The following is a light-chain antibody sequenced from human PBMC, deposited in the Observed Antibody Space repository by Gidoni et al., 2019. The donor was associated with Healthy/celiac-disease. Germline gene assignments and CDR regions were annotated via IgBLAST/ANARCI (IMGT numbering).Light chain of an antibody. V-gene: IGKV3-11*01. CDR1: QSVSSY. CDR2: DAS. J-gene: IGKJ2*01. CDR3: QQRSNWPPYT. Sequence: IVLTHSPATLSLSPEERATLSCRASQSVSSYLAWYQQKPGQAPRLLIYDASNRATGIPARFSGSGSGTDFTLTISSLEPEDFAVYYCQQRSNWPPYTFGQGTKLEIK.